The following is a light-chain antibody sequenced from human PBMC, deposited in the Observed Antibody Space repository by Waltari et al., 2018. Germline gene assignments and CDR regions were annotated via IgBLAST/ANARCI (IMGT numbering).Light chain of an antibody. CDR1: QSVGRA. Sequence: EIVLTQSPGTLALSPGERATLSCRASQSVGRALAWYQQKPGQAPRLLIYDTSTRATGIPDRFSGSGSWTDFSLTISRVEPEDFAVYYCQMYVRLPVTFGQGTKVEVK. J-gene: IGKJ1*01. CDR3: QMYVRLPVT. V-gene: IGKV3-20*01. CDR2: DTS.